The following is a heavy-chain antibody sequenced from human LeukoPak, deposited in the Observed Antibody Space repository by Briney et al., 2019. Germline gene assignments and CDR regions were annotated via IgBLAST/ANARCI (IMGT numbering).Heavy chain of an antibody. Sequence: PSETLSLTCTVSGGSISSGGYYWSWIRQHPGKGLEWIGYIYYSGSTYYNPSLKSRVTISVDTSKNQFSLKLSSVTAADTAVYYCARGAGSSQIGYFQHWGQGTLVTVSS. D-gene: IGHD3-10*01. CDR1: GGSISSGGYY. V-gene: IGHV4-31*03. CDR3: ARGAGSSQIGYFQH. J-gene: IGHJ1*01. CDR2: IYYSGST.